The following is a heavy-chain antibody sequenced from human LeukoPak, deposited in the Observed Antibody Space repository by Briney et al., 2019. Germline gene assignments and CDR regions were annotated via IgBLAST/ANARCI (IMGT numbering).Heavy chain of an antibody. CDR1: GFTFSSYE. V-gene: IGHV3-48*03. CDR3: VRDVTNSYYYGMDV. J-gene: IGHJ6*02. CDR2: ISSSGSTI. Sequence: GGSLRLSCAASGFTFSSYEMNWVRQAPGKGLEWVSYISSSGSTIYYADSVKGRFTISRDNAKNSLYLQMNSLRAEDTAVYYCVRDVTNSYYYGMDVWGQGTTVTVSS. D-gene: IGHD1-14*01.